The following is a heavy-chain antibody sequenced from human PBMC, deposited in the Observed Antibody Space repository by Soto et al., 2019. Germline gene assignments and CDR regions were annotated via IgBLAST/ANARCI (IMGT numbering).Heavy chain of an antibody. Sequence: GGSLRLSCAASGFTFSDYYMSWIRQAPGKGLEWVSYISSSGSTIYYADSVKGRFTISRDNAKNSLYLQMNSLRAEDTAMYYCARGTTIWFGELPTSWYFDYWGQGTLVTVSS. V-gene: IGHV3-11*01. D-gene: IGHD3-10*01. J-gene: IGHJ4*02. CDR1: GFTFSDYY. CDR3: ARGTTIWFGELPTSWYFDY. CDR2: ISSSGSTI.